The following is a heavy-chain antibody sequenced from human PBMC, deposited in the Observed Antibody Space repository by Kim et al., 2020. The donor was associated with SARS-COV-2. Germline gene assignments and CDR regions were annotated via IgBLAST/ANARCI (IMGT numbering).Heavy chain of an antibody. D-gene: IGHD3-9*01. Sequence: SETLSLTCTVSGGSISSYYWSWIRQPPGKGLEWIGYIYYSGSTNYNPSLKSRVTISVDTSKNQFSLKLSSVTAADTAVYYCARWGPRLVRAVWGQGTTVTVSS. V-gene: IGHV4-59*01. CDR1: GGSISSYY. CDR2: IYYSGST. J-gene: IGHJ6*02. CDR3: ARWGPRLVRAV.